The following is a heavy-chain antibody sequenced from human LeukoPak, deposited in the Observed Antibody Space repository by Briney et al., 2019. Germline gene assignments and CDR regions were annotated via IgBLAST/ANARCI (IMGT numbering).Heavy chain of an antibody. CDR1: GGSLSGAY. CDR3: ARDPCSTINCPLRF. D-gene: IGHD2/OR15-2a*01. Sequence: SETLSLTCAVSGGSLSGAYCTWIRQSPGKGLEWIGEINHSGRTNYNPSLEGRVTISLDKYRNQFSLILTSVTAGDTAVYYCARDPCSTINCPLRFWGQGTLVTVSP. CDR2: INHSGRT. V-gene: IGHV4-34*01. J-gene: IGHJ4*02.